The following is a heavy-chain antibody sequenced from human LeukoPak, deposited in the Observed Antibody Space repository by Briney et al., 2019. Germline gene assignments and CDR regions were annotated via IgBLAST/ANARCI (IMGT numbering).Heavy chain of an antibody. Sequence: PGGSLRLSCAASGFTFSSYAMSWVRQAPGKGLEWVSAISGSGGSTYYADSVKGRFTISRDNSKNTLYLQMNSLRAEDTAVYYCAKGSSSWYVKQGWFDPWGQGTLVTVSS. CDR2: ISGSGGST. CDR3: AKGSSSWYVKQGWFDP. CDR1: GFTFSSYA. V-gene: IGHV3-23*01. D-gene: IGHD6-13*01. J-gene: IGHJ5*02.